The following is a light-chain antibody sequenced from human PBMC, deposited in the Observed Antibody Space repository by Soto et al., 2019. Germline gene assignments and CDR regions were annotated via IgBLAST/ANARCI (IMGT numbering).Light chain of an antibody. CDR1: SSDVGLYDY. Sequence: QSALTQPASVSGSPGQSITVSCTGTSSDVGLYDYVSWFQQHPGKSPKLIIYEVSHRPSGVSSRFSGSKSGNTASLTISGLQAEDEADYYCCSYAGSSTYVFGTGTKLTVL. J-gene: IGLJ1*01. V-gene: IGLV2-23*02. CDR3: CSYAGSSTYV. CDR2: EVS.